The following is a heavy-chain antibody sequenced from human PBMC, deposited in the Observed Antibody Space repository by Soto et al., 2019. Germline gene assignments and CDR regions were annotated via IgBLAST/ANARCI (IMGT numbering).Heavy chain of an antibody. V-gene: IGHV3-33*01. J-gene: IGHJ4*02. CDR1: GFTFSSYG. CDR3: ARQTVTTFPLHFDY. D-gene: IGHD4-17*01. Sequence: QVQLVESGGGVVQPGRSLRLSCAASGFTFSSYGMHWVHQAPGKGLEWVAVIWYDGSNKYYADSVKGRFTISRDNSKNTLYLQMNSLRAEDTAVYYCARQTVTTFPLHFDYWGQGTLVTVSS. CDR2: IWYDGSNK.